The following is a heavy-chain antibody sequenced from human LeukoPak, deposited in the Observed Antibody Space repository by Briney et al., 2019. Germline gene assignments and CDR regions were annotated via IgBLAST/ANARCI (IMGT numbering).Heavy chain of an antibody. V-gene: IGHV1-69*04. CDR3: ARASGYCSSTSCYYYYGMDV. D-gene: IGHD2-2*03. J-gene: IGHJ6*02. CDR1: GGTFSSYA. Sequence: ASVKVSCKASGGTFSSYAISWVRQAPGQGLEWMGRIIPILGIANYAQKFQGRVTMTRNTSVSTAYMELSSLRSEDTAVYYCARASGYCSSTSCYYYYGMDVWGQGTTVTVSS. CDR2: IIPILGIA.